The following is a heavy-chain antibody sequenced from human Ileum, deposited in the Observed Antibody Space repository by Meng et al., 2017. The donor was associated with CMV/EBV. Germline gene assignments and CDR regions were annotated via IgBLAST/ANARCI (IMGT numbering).Heavy chain of an antibody. D-gene: IGHD2-8*01. V-gene: IGHV3-7*01. Sequence: GESLKISCAASGSSFSNSWMIWVRRAPGKGLEWVARTNEDGSDKYYVDSVKGRFTIFRDNAKNSVYLQMNSLRAEDTAVYYCASTGPLYGLYFCYWGQGTLVTVFS. CDR3: ASTGPLYGLYFCY. CDR2: TNEDGSDK. J-gene: IGHJ4*02. CDR1: GSSFSNSW.